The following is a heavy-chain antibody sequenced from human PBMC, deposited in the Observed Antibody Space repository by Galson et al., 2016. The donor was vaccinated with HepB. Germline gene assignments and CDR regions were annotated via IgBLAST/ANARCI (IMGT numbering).Heavy chain of an antibody. CDR3: AREELGRWGPGFDY. CDR1: GGSISSDGHY. V-gene: IGHV4-31*03. D-gene: IGHD7-27*01. CDR2: IYYSGST. Sequence: TLSLTCTVSGGSISSDGHYWSWIRQHPGKGLEWIGYIYYSGSTYYNPSLKSRVTISVDTSKNQFSLRLSSVTAADTAVYYFAREELGRWGPGFDYWGQGTLVTVSS. J-gene: IGHJ4*02.